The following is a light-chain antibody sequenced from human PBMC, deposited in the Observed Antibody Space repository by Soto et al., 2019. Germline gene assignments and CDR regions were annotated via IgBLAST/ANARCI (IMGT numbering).Light chain of an antibody. CDR3: QQANSFPRT. CDR2: SAS. Sequence: DIQMTQSPSSVSTSVGDRVTISCRASQGISSWLAWYQQKPGKAPSLLIYSASTLHSGVPSRFIGSGSGTDFTLTIISLQPEDFATYYCQQANSFPRTFGPGTKVDIK. CDR1: QGISSW. J-gene: IGKJ3*01. V-gene: IGKV1-12*01.